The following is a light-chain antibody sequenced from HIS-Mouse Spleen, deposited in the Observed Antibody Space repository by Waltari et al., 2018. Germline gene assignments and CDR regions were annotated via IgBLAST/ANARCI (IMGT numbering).Light chain of an antibody. CDR2: QDS. J-gene: IGLJ2*01. CDR1: KLGDKY. CDR3: QAWDSSYSV. Sequence: SYELTQPPSVSVSPGQTASITCSGDKLGDKYACWFQQNPGQSPVLVIYQDSKRPSGFPGRFSGSNSGNTATLTISGTQAMDEADYYCQAWDSSYSVFGGGTKLTVL. V-gene: IGLV3-1*01.